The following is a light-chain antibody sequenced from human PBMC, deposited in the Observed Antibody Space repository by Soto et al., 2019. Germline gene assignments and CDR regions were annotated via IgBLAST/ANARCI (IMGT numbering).Light chain of an antibody. CDR3: NSYAGSNIV. Sequence: QSALTQPPSASGSPGQSVTISCTGTSSDVGGYNYVSWYQQHPGQAPKLMIYEVYKRPSGGPDRFSGSKSGNTASLTVSGLQAEDEADYYCNSYAGSNIVFGTGTKLTVI. V-gene: IGLV2-8*01. CDR2: EVY. J-gene: IGLJ1*01. CDR1: SSDVGGYNY.